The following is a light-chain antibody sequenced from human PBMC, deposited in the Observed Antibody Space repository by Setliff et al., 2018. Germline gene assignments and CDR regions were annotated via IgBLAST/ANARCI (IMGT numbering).Light chain of an antibody. J-gene: IGLJ1*01. CDR1: SGDVGGYDY. CDR2: DVS. Sequence: QSALTQPASVSGSPGQSITISCTGTSGDVGGYDYVSWYQQHPGKAPKLMIYDVSNRPSGVSNRLSGSKSGNTASLTISGLQAEDEADYYCGSYTSINTLLYIFGTGTKVTVL. CDR3: GSYTSINTLLYI. V-gene: IGLV2-14*01.